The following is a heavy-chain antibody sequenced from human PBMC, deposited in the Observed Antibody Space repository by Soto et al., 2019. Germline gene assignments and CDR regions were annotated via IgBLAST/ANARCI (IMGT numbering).Heavy chain of an antibody. J-gene: IGHJ6*02. CDR2: INPNSGGT. CDR3: ARDLRSGSYQNYYYYGMDV. CDR1: GYTFTGYY. D-gene: IGHD1-26*01. Sequence: VASVKVSCKASGYTFTGYYMHWVRQAPGQGLEWMGWINPNSGGTNYAQKFQGWVTMTRDTSISTAYMELSRLRSDDTAVYYCARDLRSGSYQNYYYYGMDVWGQGTTVTVSS. V-gene: IGHV1-2*04.